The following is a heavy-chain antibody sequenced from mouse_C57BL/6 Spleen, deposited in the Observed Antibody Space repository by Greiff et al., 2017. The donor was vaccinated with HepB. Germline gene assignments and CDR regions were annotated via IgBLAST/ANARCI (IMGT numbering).Heavy chain of an antibody. CDR1: GYTFTDYY. Sequence: EVKLQQSGPELVKPGASVKISCKASGYTFTDYYMNWVKQSHGKSLEWIGDINPNNGGTSYNQKFKGKATLTVDKSSSTAYMELRSLTSEDSAVYYCADSSGYWGQGTTLTVSS. D-gene: IGHD3-2*02. CDR2: INPNNGGT. CDR3: ADSSGY. V-gene: IGHV1-26*01. J-gene: IGHJ2*01.